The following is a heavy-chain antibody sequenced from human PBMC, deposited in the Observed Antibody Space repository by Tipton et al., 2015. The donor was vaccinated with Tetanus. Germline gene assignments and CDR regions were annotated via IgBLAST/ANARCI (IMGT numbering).Heavy chain of an antibody. CDR2: ISYSGST. CDR3: ARANYNFPKKGPFDS. D-gene: IGHD3-3*01. CDR1: DGSVRSGDYQ. Sequence: GLVKPSETLSLTCTVSDGSVRSGDYQWNWIRQPPGKGLEWLAYISYSGSTNSNYALKSRITISRDTSKNQISLKLTSVTAADTAVYYCARANYNFPKKGPFDSWGQGTLVIVSS. V-gene: IGHV4-61*08. J-gene: IGHJ4*02.